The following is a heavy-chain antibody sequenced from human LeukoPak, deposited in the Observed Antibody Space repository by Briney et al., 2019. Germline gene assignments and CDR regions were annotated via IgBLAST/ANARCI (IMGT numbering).Heavy chain of an antibody. CDR1: RSTFSGYY. CDR3: ARDRGAVAGQYFDY. D-gene: IGHD6-19*01. Sequence: KTGGSLRLSCAASRSTFSGYYMSWIRQAPGKGPEWISYISSSGDSEYYADSVKGRFTISRDNAKNSLYLQMNSLRAEDTAVYYCARDRGAVAGQYFDYWGQGTLVTVSS. CDR2: ISSSGDSE. J-gene: IGHJ4*02. V-gene: IGHV3-11*01.